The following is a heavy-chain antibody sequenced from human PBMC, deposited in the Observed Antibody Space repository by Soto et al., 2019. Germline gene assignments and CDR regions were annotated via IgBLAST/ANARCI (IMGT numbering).Heavy chain of an antibody. D-gene: IGHD1-7*01. J-gene: IGHJ4*02. V-gene: IGHV4-31*01. Sequence: TLSLTCTVSRGSITGDGYYWTWIRQHRGKGLERTGXIYDTXTTRYTPSPKXXVSISGDXXKNQFSLTLSSVPPADTPMYYCARGGVRTTFPHWGQGTLATVSS. CDR1: RGSITGDGYY. CDR2: IYDTXTT. CDR3: ARGGVRTTFPH.